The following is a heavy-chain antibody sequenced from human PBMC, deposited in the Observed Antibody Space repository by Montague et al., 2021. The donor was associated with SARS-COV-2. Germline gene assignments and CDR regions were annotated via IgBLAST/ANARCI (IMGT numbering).Heavy chain of an antibody. J-gene: IGHJ4*02. CDR3: ARGSPTTYGDYVPDY. CDR1: GGSFSGYY. V-gene: IGHV4-34*01. D-gene: IGHD4-17*01. CDR2: INHSGST. Sequence: SETLSLTCAVYGGSFSGYYWSWIRQPPGKGLEWIGEINHSGSTNYNPSLKIRVTISVDTSKNQFSLKLSSVTAADTAVYYCARGSPTTYGDYVPDYWGQGTLVTVSS.